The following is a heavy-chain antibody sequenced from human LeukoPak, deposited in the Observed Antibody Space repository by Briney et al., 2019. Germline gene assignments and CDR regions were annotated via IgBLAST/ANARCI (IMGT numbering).Heavy chain of an antibody. CDR3: ARVPTAVDTAMVTAY. CDR2: IIPILGIP. Sequence: SVKVSCKASGGTFSSYAINWVRQAPGQGLEWMGRIIPILGIPNYAQQFRGRVTITADKSTSTAYMELSSLRSDDTAVYYCARVPTAVDTAMVTAYWGQGTLVTVSS. D-gene: IGHD5-18*01. V-gene: IGHV1-69*04. J-gene: IGHJ4*02. CDR1: GGTFSSYA.